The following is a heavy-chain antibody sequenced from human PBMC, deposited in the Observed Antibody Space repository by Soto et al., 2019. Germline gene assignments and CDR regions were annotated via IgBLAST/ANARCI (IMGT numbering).Heavy chain of an antibody. CDR3: ARRSSGWYFDY. D-gene: IGHD6-19*01. V-gene: IGHV3-23*01. J-gene: IGHJ4*02. Sequence: VQLLESGGGLVQPGGSLRLSCAASGFTFSSYAMNWVRQAPGKGLEWVSVISGSGGSTYYADSVKGRFTISRGNSKNTLYLQMNSLRAEDTAVYYCARRSSGWYFDYWGQGTLVTVSS. CDR2: ISGSGGST. CDR1: GFTFSSYA.